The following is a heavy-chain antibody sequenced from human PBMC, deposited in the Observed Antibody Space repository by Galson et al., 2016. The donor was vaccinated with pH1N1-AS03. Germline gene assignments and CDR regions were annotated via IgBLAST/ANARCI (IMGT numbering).Heavy chain of an antibody. D-gene: IGHD6-19*01. CDR3: VRERGESSGWKTRWFDP. Sequence: CAISGDSVSSNGAAWNWIRQSPSRGLEWPGRTYYRSKWYNDYAVSVKARITIYADTSRNQFSLQLNSVIPEDTAVYYCVRERGESSGWKTRWFDPWGQGTLVTGSS. CDR2: TYYRSKWYN. J-gene: IGHJ5*02. V-gene: IGHV6-1*01. CDR1: GDSVSSNGAA.